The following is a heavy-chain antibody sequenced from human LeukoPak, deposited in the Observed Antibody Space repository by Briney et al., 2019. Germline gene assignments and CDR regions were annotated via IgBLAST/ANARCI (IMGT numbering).Heavy chain of an antibody. CDR2: ISGSGHSA. J-gene: IGHJ3*01. CDR3: TTINDYGALDACEF. D-gene: IGHD4-17*01. V-gene: IGHV3-23*01. CDR1: GFSFHSYA. Sequence: GGSLRLSCAASGFSFHSYAMTWVRQAPGKGLEWVSSISGSGHSAHYSDSVQGRFTISRDNSKSTLFVQMNSLRVDDTAIHYCTTINDYGALDACEFWGQGTLVTVSS.